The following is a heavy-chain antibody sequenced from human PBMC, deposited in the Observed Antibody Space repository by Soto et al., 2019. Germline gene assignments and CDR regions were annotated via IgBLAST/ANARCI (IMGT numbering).Heavy chain of an antibody. J-gene: IGHJ6*03. Sequence: QVQLVQSGAEVKKPGSSVKVSCKASGGTFSSYAINWVRQAPGQGLAWMGRIVPMFGIPNFAPKFQGRVTMTADRSTTTAYMELSSLRSEATAVYYCASGPYTSASGGYYYYYMDVWDKGTTVTVSS. CDR2: IVPMFGIP. CDR1: GGTFSSYA. V-gene: IGHV1-69*02. CDR3: ASGPYTSASGGYYYYYMDV. D-gene: IGHD6-6*01.